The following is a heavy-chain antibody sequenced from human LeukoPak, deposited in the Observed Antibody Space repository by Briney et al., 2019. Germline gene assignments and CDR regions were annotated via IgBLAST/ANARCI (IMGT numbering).Heavy chain of an antibody. CDR3: ARDFLDSGHGDWFDP. V-gene: IGHV3-21*01. Sequence: PGGSLRLSCAASGFTFSSYSMNWVREAPGKGLEWVSSISSSSSYIYYADSVKGRFTISRDNAKNSLYLQMNSLRDEDTAVYYCARDFLDSGHGDWFDPWGQGTLVTVSS. CDR2: ISSSSSYI. D-gene: IGHD5-12*01. J-gene: IGHJ5*02. CDR1: GFTFSSYS.